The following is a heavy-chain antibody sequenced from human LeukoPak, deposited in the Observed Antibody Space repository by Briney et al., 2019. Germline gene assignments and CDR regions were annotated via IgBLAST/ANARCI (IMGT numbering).Heavy chain of an antibody. Sequence: ASVTVSCTASGCTFTSYYMHWVRQAPGQGLEWMGIINPSGGSTSYAQKFQGRVAMTRDTSTSTVYMELSSLRSEDTAVYYCARDLLVGGRSLIDYWGQGTLVTVSS. V-gene: IGHV1-46*01. D-gene: IGHD2-15*01. CDR3: ARDLLVGGRSLIDY. J-gene: IGHJ4*02. CDR1: GCTFTSYY. CDR2: INPSGGST.